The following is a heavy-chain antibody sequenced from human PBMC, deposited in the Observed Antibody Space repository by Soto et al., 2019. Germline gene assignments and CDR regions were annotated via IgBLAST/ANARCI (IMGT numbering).Heavy chain of an antibody. Sequence: EVQLVESGGGLVKPGGSLRLSCAASGFTFSNAWMSWVRQAPGKGLEWVGRIKSKTDGGTTDYAAPVKGRFTISRDXXKXPLYLQMNSLKTEDTAVYYCTTDNPTSSGWYPGFDYWGQGTLVTVSS. J-gene: IGHJ4*02. CDR3: TTDNPTSSGWYPGFDY. CDR2: IKSKTDGGTT. D-gene: IGHD6-19*01. V-gene: IGHV3-15*01. CDR1: GFTFSNAW.